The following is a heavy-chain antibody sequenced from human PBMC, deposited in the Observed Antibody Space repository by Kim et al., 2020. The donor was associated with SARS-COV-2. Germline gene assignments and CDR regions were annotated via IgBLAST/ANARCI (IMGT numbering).Heavy chain of an antibody. J-gene: IGHJ5*02. CDR3: ARTKRITIFGVVQWFDP. D-gene: IGHD3-3*01. V-gene: IGHV4-30-2*05. Sequence: LKSRVTVAVSTSKNQFSLKLSSVTAADTAVYYCARTKRITIFGVVQWFDPWGQGTLVTVSS.